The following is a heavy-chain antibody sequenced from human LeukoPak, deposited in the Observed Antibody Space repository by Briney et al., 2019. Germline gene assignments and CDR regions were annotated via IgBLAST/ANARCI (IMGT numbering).Heavy chain of an antibody. J-gene: IGHJ4*02. V-gene: IGHV3-30*02. CDR3: AKDVYGAYDY. CDR2: IRYDGSNK. Sequence: PGGPLRLSCAVSGFAFSSYGMHWVRHAPGKGLESVTFIRYDGSNKYYADSVKGRFTISRDNSQNTLYLQMNSLRVEDTAVYYCAKDVYGAYDYWGQGALVTVSS. D-gene: IGHD5/OR15-5a*01. CDR1: GFAFSSYG.